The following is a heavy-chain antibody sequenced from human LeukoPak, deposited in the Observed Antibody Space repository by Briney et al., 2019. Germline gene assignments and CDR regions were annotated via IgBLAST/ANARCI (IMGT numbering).Heavy chain of an antibody. J-gene: IGHJ4*02. V-gene: IGHV1-2*02. Sequence: ASVKVSCKASGYTFTGYYMHWVRQAPGQGLEWMGWINPNSGGTNYAQKFQGRVTMTRDTSISTAYMELSRLRSDDTAVYYCARGMYYYDSSGYYYSLDYWGQGTLVTVSS. D-gene: IGHD3-22*01. CDR2: INPNSGGT. CDR1: GYTFTGYY. CDR3: ARGMYYYDSSGYYYSLDY.